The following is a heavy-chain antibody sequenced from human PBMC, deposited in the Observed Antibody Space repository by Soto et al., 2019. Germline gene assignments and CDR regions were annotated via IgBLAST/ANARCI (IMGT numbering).Heavy chain of an antibody. CDR1: GGSISSGGYS. V-gene: IGHV4-30-2*01. J-gene: IGHJ3*02. CDR2: IYHSGST. CDR3: ARGLGSSGWYSPWDAFDI. Sequence: SETLSLTCAVSGGSISSGGYSWSWIRQPPGKGLEWIGCIYHSGSTYYNPSLKSRVTISVDRSKNQFSLKLSSVTAADTAVYYCARGLGSSGWYSPWDAFDIWGQGTMVTVSS. D-gene: IGHD6-19*01.